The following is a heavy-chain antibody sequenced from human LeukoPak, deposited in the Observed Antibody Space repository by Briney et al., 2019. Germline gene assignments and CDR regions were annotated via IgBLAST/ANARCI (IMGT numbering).Heavy chain of an antibody. D-gene: IGHD2-21*02. J-gene: IGHJ4*02. V-gene: IGHV4-34*01. CDR2: ITYRGRV. Sequence: SETLSLTCAVYNGFDSYYMTIVRQPPGQGLEWVGEITYRGRVDYNPSLKSRVTISINVSQRQFSLNLKSVTVADTAIYYCGVYGGDWRFDYWGQGTPITVS. CDR3: GVYGGDWRFDY. CDR1: NGFDSYY.